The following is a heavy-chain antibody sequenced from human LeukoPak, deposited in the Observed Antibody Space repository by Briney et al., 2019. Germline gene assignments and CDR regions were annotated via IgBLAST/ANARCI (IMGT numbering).Heavy chain of an antibody. CDR3: ARVGGYCSSTSCYGLYGMDV. J-gene: IGHJ6*02. V-gene: IGHV1-69*13. D-gene: IGHD2-2*01. Sequence: GASVKVSCKASGGTFSSYAISWARQAPGQGLEWMGGIIPIFGTANYAQKFQGRVTITADESTSTAYMELSSLRSEDTAVYYCARVGGYCSSTSCYGLYGMDVWGQGTTVTVSS. CDR1: GGTFSSYA. CDR2: IIPIFGTA.